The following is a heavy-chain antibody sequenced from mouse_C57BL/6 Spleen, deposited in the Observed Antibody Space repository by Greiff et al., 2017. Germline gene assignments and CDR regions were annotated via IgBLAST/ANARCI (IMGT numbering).Heavy chain of an antibody. D-gene: IGHD1-1*01. CDR3: AREGDYYGSSYVDY. CDR2: IHPNSGST. CDR1: GYTFTSYW. J-gene: IGHJ2*01. V-gene: IGHV1-64*01. Sequence: QVQLQQPGAELVKPGASVKLSCKASGYTFTSYWMHWVKQRPGQGLEWIGMIHPNSGSTNYNEKFKSKATLTVDKSSSTAYMQLSSLTSEDYAVYYCAREGDYYGSSYVDYWGQGTTLTVSS.